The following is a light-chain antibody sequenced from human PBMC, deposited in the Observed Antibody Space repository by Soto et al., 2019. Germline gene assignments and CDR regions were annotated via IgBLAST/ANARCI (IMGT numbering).Light chain of an antibody. V-gene: IGKV1-5*03. J-gene: IGKJ1*01. CDR1: QIISSW. CDR2: EAS. CDR3: QQYGSYSGT. Sequence: IQMTQAPSTLSGSLGDRVTITCRASQIISSWLAWYQQKPGKAPKLLIYEASSLKSGVPSRFSGSGSGTEFTLTISRLEPEDFAVYYCQQYGSYSGTFGQGTKVDIK.